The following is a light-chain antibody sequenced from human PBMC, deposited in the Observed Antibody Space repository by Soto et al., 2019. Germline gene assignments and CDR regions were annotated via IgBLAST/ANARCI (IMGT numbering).Light chain of an antibody. V-gene: IGLV2-14*01. CDR2: EVF. Sequence: SGLTEPASVSASPGQSISISCTGTSNDIGAFDYVSWYQQHPGKAPKLIIFEVFNRPSGVSTRFSGSKSGSTASLTISGLQAEDEADYFCSSYTTNNAHVFGGGTKVTVL. J-gene: IGLJ2*01. CDR1: SNDIGAFDY. CDR3: SSYTTNNAHV.